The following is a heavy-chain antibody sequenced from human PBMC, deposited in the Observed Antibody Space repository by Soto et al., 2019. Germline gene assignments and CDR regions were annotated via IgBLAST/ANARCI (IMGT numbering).Heavy chain of an antibody. J-gene: IGHJ6*02. CDR3: AKGVGNRSYYGMDV. Sequence: GGSLRLSSAASGFTFSSYAMSWVRQAPGKGLEWVSAISGSGGSTYYADSVKGRFTISRDNSKNTLYLQMNSLRAEDTAVYYCAKGVGNRSYYGMDVWGQGTTVTVSS. CDR1: GFTFSSYA. D-gene: IGHD2-15*01. CDR2: ISGSGGST. V-gene: IGHV3-23*01.